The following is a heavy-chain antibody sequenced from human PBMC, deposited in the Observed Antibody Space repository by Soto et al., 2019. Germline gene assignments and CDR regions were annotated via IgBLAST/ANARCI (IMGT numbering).Heavy chain of an antibody. J-gene: IGHJ5*02. Sequence: PSETLSLTCTVSGCSISSYYWSWIRQPPGKGLEWIGYIYYSGSTNYNPSLKSRVTISVDTSKNQFSLKLSSVTAADTAVYYCARSFFPLVAPNWFDPWGQGTLVTVSS. CDR3: ARSFFPLVAPNWFDP. V-gene: IGHV4-59*01. D-gene: IGHD2-15*01. CDR1: GCSISSYY. CDR2: IYYSGST.